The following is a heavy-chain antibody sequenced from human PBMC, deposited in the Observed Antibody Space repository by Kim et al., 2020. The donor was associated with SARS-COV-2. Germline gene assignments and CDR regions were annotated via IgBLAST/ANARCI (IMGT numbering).Heavy chain of an antibody. V-gene: IGHV3-64D*09. CDR2: T. J-gene: IGHJ4*02. Sequence: TYYAESVRGRFTISRDNSKSTLALQMNSLRGDDTAIYFCVKNCGGDCYSNFWGQGTLVTVSS. D-gene: IGHD2-21*01. CDR3: VKNCGGDCYSNF.